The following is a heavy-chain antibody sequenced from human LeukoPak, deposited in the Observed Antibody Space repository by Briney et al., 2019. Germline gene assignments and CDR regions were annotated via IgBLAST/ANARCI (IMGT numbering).Heavy chain of an antibody. CDR1: GFTFSSYA. V-gene: IGHV3-23*01. D-gene: IGHD6-13*01. Sequence: GGSLRLSCAASGFTFSSYAMSWVRQAPGKGLEWVSAISGSGGSTYYADSVKGRFTISRDNSKNTLYLQMNSLRAEDTAVYCCAKDLKYSSSWYGNYYYYGMDVWGKGPRSPSPQ. CDR3: AKDLKYSSSWYGNYYYYGMDV. CDR2: ISGSGGST. J-gene: IGHJ6*01.